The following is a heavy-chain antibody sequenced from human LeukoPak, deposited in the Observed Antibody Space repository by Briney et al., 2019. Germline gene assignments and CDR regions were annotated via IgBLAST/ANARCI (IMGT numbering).Heavy chain of an antibody. CDR2: INSNGGST. CDR1: GFTFSGYA. V-gene: IGHV3-64D*09. J-gene: IGHJ4*02. D-gene: IGHD3-10*01. Sequence: GGSLRLSCSASGFTFSGYAMHWVRQAPGKGLEYVSAINSNGGSTYYADSVKGRFTISRDNSKNTLYLQMSSLRAEDTAVYYCVKHSGSYYDYWGQGTLVSVSS. CDR3: VKHSGSYYDY.